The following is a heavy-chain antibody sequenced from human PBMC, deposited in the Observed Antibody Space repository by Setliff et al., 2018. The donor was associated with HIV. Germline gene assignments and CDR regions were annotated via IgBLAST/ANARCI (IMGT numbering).Heavy chain of an antibody. D-gene: IGHD1-26*01. CDR2: IKYDGSEI. V-gene: IGHV3-7*01. CDR3: AKDLGGSSRGGYYMDV. Sequence: GGSLRLSCLASGFTFSTYWMTWVRQTPGKELESVANIKYDGSEIYYGDSVKGRFTISRDNSKNTLYLQMNSLRAEDTAVYYCAKDLGGSSRGGYYMDVWGKGTTVTVSS. CDR1: GFTFSTYW. J-gene: IGHJ6*03.